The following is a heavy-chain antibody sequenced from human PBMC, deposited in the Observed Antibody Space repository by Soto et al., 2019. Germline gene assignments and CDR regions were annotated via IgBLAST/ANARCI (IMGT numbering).Heavy chain of an antibody. CDR1: GGSINSGGYS. CDR3: ARDMSKGEWFDP. D-gene: IGHD3-16*01. J-gene: IGHJ5*02. V-gene: IGHV4-30-2*01. Sequence: QLQLQESGSGLVKPSQTLSLTCAVSGGSINSGGYSWSWIRQPPGKGLEWIGYIHHSGSTYYNPSLKSRVTISVDRSKNQFSLKLSSVTAADTAVYYCARDMSKGEWFDPWGQGTLVTVSS. CDR2: IHHSGST.